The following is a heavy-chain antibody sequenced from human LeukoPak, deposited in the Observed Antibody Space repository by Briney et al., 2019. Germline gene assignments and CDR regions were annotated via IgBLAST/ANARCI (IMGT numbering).Heavy chain of an antibody. CDR3: ARGGVGATRASHY. D-gene: IGHD1-26*01. Sequence: SETLSLTCAVYGGSFSGYYWSWIRQPPGKGLEWIGEINHSGSTNYNPSLKSRVTISVDTSKNQFSLKLSSVTAADTAVYYCARGGVGATRASHYWGQGTLVTVS. J-gene: IGHJ4*02. V-gene: IGHV4-34*01. CDR2: INHSGST. CDR1: GGSFSGYY.